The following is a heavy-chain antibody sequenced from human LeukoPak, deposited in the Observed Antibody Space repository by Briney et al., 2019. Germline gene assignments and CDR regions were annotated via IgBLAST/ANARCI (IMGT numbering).Heavy chain of an antibody. J-gene: IGHJ6*03. CDR1: GFTVSSNY. D-gene: IGHD3-10*01. CDR2: INWNGGST. CDR3: ARDFGTMVRGVITAPNYYYYYMDV. Sequence: GGSLRLSCAASGFTVSSNYMSWVRQAPGKGLEWVSGINWNGGSTGYADSVKGRFTISRDNAKNSLYLQMNSLRAEDTALYYCARDFGTMVRGVITAPNYYYYYMDVWGKGTTVTISS. V-gene: IGHV3-20*04.